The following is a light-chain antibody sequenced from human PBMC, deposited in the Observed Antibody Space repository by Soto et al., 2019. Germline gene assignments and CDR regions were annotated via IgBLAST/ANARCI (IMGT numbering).Light chain of an antibody. V-gene: IGKV1-5*01. CDR2: GAS. CDR1: QSISRW. CDR3: LQDINYPWT. Sequence: DIQMTQSPATLSASVGDRVTITCRASQSISRWLTRYQQKPGKAPNLLIYGASNLQSGVPPRFSGSGSGTDFTLAISSLQPEDSATYYCLQDINYPWTFGQGTKVDIK. J-gene: IGKJ1*01.